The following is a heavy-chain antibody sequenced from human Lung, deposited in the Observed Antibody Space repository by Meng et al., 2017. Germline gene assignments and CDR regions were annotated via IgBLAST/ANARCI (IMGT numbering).Heavy chain of an antibody. J-gene: IGHJ4*02. CDR1: GGPFLYYH. Sequence: QAQSHELVPAHLTPPASPPLPFFFAGGPFLYYHRSWIRQPPGKGLEWIGEINHSGSTNYNPSLERRATISVDTSQNNLSLKLSSVTAADSAVYYCARGPTTMAHDFDYWGQGTLVTVSS. CDR2: INHSGST. CDR3: ARGPTTMAHDFDY. D-gene: IGHD4-11*01. V-gene: IGHV4-34*01.